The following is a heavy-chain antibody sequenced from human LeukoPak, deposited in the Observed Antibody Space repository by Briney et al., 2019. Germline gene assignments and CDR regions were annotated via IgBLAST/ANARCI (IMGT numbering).Heavy chain of an antibody. CDR1: GGTFSSYA. CDR2: IIPIFGTA. CDR3: ARGGRDWNQKAYYYYYMDV. Sequence: SVKVSCKASGGTFSSYAISWVRQAPGQGLEWMGGIIPIFGTANYAQKFQGRVTITADESTSTAYMELSSLRSEDTAVYYCARGGRDWNQKAYYYYYMDVWGKGTTVTVSS. D-gene: IGHD1-1*01. V-gene: IGHV1-69*13. J-gene: IGHJ6*03.